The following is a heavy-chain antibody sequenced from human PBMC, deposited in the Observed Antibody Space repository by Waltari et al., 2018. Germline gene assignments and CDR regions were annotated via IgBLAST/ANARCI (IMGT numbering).Heavy chain of an antibody. V-gene: IGHV3-23*01. CDR3: AKAHFYESSDHIEH. CDR1: GFTFSSYA. J-gene: IGHJ5*02. D-gene: IGHD3-22*01. Sequence: EVEVLESGGGLVQPGGSLGLTCAASGFTFSSYAMSWVRQAPGKGLGWVSGINGCGDNVDYGGSESGRCTISRDNSKNTLNVEMNSLCAEDTAVYYCAKAHFYESSDHIEHWGQGTLVTVSS. CDR2: INGCGDNV.